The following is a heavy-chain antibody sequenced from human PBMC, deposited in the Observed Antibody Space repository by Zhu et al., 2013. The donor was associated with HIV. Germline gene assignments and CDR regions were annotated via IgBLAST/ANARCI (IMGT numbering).Heavy chain of an antibody. V-gene: IGHV1-69*06. Sequence: VQLVAGLGREVRSLGLGEGLLQGRSGGTVQQLCYQLGATGPWTRALSGWEGSSLSLVTANYAQKFQGRVTITADKSTSTAYVELSSLRSEDTAVYYCARGGLAAAHDYWGQGTLVTVSS. D-gene: IGHD2-15*01. CDR1: GGTVQQLC. J-gene: IGHJ4*02. CDR2: SSLSLVTA. CDR3: ARGGLAAAHDY.